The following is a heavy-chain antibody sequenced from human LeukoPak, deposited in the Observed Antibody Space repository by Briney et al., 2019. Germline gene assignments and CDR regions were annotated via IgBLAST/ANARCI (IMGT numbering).Heavy chain of an antibody. CDR3: ARAKPKNMVRGLIMRRESRYYFDS. Sequence: GGSLRLSCAASGFTFSSYSMNWVRQAPGKGLEGVSYISSSGSTIYYADSVKGRFTISRDNAKNSLYLQMNSLRAEDTAVYYCARAKPKNMVRGLIMRRESRYYFDSWGQGTLVTVSS. CDR1: GFTFSSYS. CDR2: ISSSGSTI. V-gene: IGHV3-48*04. J-gene: IGHJ4*02. D-gene: IGHD3-10*01.